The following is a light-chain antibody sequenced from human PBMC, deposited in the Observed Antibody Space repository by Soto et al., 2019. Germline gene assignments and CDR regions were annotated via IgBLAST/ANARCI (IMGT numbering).Light chain of an antibody. J-gene: IGLJ1*01. V-gene: IGLV1-44*01. Sequence: QSVLTQPPSASGTPGQRVTISCSGSSSNIGSNTVNWYQQLPGTAPKLLIYSYNQRPSGVPDRFSDSKSGTSASLAISGLQSEDEADYYCAACDDSLNGYVFGTGTKVTVL. CDR2: SYN. CDR1: SSNIGSNT. CDR3: AACDDSLNGYV.